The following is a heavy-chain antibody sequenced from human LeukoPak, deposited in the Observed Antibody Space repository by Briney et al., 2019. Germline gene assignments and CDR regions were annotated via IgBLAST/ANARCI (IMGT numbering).Heavy chain of an antibody. J-gene: IGHJ4*02. CDR3: AREGDYYYDSSGFVS. V-gene: IGHV1-3*01. Sequence: APVKVSCKASGYTFTSYAMHWVRQAPGQRLEWMGWINAGNGNTKYSQKFQGRVTITRDTSASTAYMELSSLRSEDTAVYYCAREGDYYYDSSGFVSWGQGTLVTVSS. CDR1: GYTFTSYA. D-gene: IGHD3-22*01. CDR2: INAGNGNT.